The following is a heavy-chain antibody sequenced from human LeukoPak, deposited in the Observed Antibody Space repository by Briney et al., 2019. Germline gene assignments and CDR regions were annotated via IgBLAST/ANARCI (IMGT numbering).Heavy chain of an antibody. Sequence: SETLSLTCAVYGGSFSGYYWSWIRQPPGKGLEWIGEINHSGSTNYNPSLKSRVTISVDTSKNQFSLKLSSVTAADTAVYYCARGHDYGSAFDIWGQGTMVAVSS. D-gene: IGHD4-17*01. CDR1: GGSFSGYY. V-gene: IGHV4-34*01. J-gene: IGHJ3*02. CDR3: ARGHDYGSAFDI. CDR2: INHSGST.